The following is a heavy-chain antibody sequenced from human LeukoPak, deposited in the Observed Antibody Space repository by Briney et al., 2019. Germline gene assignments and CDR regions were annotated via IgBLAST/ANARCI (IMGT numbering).Heavy chain of an antibody. CDR3: ARLDGYCSGGSCYSVSFVDP. D-gene: IGHD2-15*01. Sequence: TPSETLSLTCTVSGGSISSYYWSWIRQPPGKGLEWIGYIYYSGSTNYNPSLKSRVTISVDTSKNQFSLKLSSVTAADTAVYYCARLDGYCSGGSCYSVSFVDPWGQGTLVTVSS. CDR1: GGSISSYY. CDR2: IYYSGST. J-gene: IGHJ5*02. V-gene: IGHV4-59*08.